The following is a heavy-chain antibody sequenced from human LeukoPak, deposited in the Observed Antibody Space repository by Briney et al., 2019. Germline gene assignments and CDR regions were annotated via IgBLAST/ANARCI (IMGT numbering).Heavy chain of an antibody. CDR2: MNPNSGNT. D-gene: IGHD3-16*02. V-gene: IGHV1-8*03. CDR1: GYTFTSYD. CDR3: ARLGELSSDDY. J-gene: IGHJ4*02. Sequence: ASVKVSCKASGYTFTSYDINWVRQATGQGPEWMGWMNPNSGNTGYAQKFRGRVSITMNTSISTAYMELSSLVSEDTAVYYCARLGELSSDDYWGQGTLVTVSS.